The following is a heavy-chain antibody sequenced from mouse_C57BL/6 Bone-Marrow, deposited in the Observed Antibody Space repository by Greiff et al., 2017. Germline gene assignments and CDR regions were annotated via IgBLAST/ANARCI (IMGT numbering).Heavy chain of an antibody. CDR1: GYTFPDYY. V-gene: IGHV1-26*01. Sequence: EVQLQQSGPELVKPGASVKISCKASGYTFPDYYMNWVKQSHGKSLEWIGDINPNNGGTSYNQKFKGKATLTVDKSSSTAYMELRSLTSEDSAVYYCAKTTVLVRNWYFDVWGTGTTVTVSS. CDR3: AKTTVLVRNWYFDV. J-gene: IGHJ1*03. CDR2: INPNNGGT. D-gene: IGHD1-1*01.